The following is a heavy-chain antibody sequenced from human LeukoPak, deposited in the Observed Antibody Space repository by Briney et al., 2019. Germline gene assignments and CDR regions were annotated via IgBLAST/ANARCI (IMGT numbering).Heavy chain of an antibody. CDR3: AASPDYYDSSGYSHYFDY. CDR2: IVVGSGNT. CDR1: GFTFTSSA. D-gene: IGHD3-22*01. J-gene: IGHJ4*02. Sequence: GTSVKVSCKASGFTFTSSAVQWVRQARGQRLEWIGWIVVGSGNTNYAQKFQERVTITRDMSTSTAYMELSSLRSEDTAVYYCAASPDYYDSSGYSHYFDYWGQGTLVTVSS. V-gene: IGHV1-58*01.